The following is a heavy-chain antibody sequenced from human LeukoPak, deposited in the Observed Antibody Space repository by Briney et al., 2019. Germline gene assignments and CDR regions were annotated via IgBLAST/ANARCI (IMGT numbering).Heavy chain of an antibody. V-gene: IGHV1-69*02. CDR3: ARGPPVAARNPEYFQH. Sequence: ASVKVSCKASGGTFSSYTISWVRQAPGQGLEWMGRIIPILGIANDAQKFQGRVTITADKSTSTAYMELSSLRSEDTAVYYCARGPPVAARNPEYFQHWGQGTLVTVSS. J-gene: IGHJ1*01. CDR2: IIPILGIA. CDR1: GGTFSSYT. D-gene: IGHD6-6*01.